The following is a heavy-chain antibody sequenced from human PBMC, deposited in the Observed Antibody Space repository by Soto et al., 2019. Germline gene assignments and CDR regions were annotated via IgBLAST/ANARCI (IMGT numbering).Heavy chain of an antibody. CDR2: IWYDGNNK. D-gene: IGHD6-13*01. J-gene: IGHJ6*02. CDR1: GFVFSRFG. V-gene: IGHV3-33*08. CDR3: VSDDGPAAAGPHYRYALDV. Sequence: QVQLVESGGGVVQPGESLRLACEASGFVFSRFGMHWVRHAPGKVLEWVAVIWYDGNNKYYGDSVKGRFTISRDNSKNTVYLQMSRLRVDDTAVYYCVSDDGPAAAGPHYRYALDVWGQGTTVTVSS.